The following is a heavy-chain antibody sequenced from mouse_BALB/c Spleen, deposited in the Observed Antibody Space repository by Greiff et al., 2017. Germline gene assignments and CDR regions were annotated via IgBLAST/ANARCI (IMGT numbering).Heavy chain of an antibody. J-gene: IGHJ2*01. CDR1: GFTFSSYA. V-gene: IGHV5-6-5*01. D-gene: IGHD2-1*01. CDR2: ISSGGST. Sequence: EVQLVESGGGLVKPGGSLKLSCAASGFTFSSYAMSWVRQTPEKRLEWVASISSGGSTYYPDSVKGRFTISRDNARNILYLQMSSLRSEDTAMYYCAREDGNHFDYWGQGTTLTVSS. CDR3: AREDGNHFDY.